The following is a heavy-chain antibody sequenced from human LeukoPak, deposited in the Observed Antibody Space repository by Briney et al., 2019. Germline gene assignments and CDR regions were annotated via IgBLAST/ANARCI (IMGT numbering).Heavy chain of an antibody. CDR3: AREDQEGSFDY. CDR2: TNAGNGNT. Sequence: ASVKVSCKASGYTFTSYAMHWVRQAPGQRLEWMGWTNAGNGNTKSSQRFQGRVTITRDTSASTAYMELSSLRSEDTAVYYCAREDQEGSFDYWGQGTLVTVSS. CDR1: GYTFTSYA. V-gene: IGHV1-3*01. J-gene: IGHJ4*02.